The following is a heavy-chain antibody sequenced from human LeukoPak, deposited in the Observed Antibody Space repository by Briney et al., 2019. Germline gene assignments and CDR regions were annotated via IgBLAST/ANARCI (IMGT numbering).Heavy chain of an antibody. D-gene: IGHD4-17*01. J-gene: IGHJ6*02. CDR2: ITPFNGNT. CDR1: GYTFTYRY. Sequence: SVKVSCKASGYTFTYRYLHWVRQAPGQALEWVGWITPFNGNTNYAQKFQDRVTITRDRSMSTAYMELSSLRSEDTAMYYCATTYGDHPHYYGMDVWGQGTTVTVSS. CDR3: ATTYGDHPHYYGMDV. V-gene: IGHV1-45*02.